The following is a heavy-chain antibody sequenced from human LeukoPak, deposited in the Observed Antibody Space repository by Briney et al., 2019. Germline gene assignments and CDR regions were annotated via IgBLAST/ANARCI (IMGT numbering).Heavy chain of an antibody. Sequence: GGSLRLSCAASGFTLSSYAMSWVRQAPGKGLEWVSAISGSGGSTYYADSVKGRFTISRDNSKNTLYLQINSLRAEDTAVYYCARDRRAFDIWGQGTMVTVSS. J-gene: IGHJ3*02. CDR2: ISGSGGST. CDR3: ARDRRAFDI. V-gene: IGHV3-23*01. CDR1: GFTLSSYA.